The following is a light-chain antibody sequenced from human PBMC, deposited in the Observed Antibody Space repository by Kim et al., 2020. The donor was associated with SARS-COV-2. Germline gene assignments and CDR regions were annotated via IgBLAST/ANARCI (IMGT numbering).Light chain of an antibody. J-gene: IGLJ3*02. CDR3: NSRDSSGNRWV. CDR1: SLRSYY. Sequence: ALGQPVRITCQGDSLRSYYASWYQQKPGQAPVLVIYGKNNRPSGIPDRFSGSSSGNTASLTITGAQAEDEADYYCNSRDSSGNRWVFGGGTQLTVL. CDR2: GKN. V-gene: IGLV3-19*01.